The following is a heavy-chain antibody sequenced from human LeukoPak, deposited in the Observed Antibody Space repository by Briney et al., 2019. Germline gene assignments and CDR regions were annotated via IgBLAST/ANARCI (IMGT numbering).Heavy chain of an antibody. D-gene: IGHD3-3*01. CDR1: GGSISSNSDY. CDR2: IYHSGST. CDR3: ARGRRIATIFGVVRGANFDY. Sequence: PSETLSLTCTVSGGSISSNSDYWGWIRQPPGKGLEWIGTIYHSGSTYYKPSLKSRVTISVDTSKNQFSLKLSSVTAADTAVYYCARGRRIATIFGVVRGANFDYWGQGTLVTVSS. V-gene: IGHV4-39*07. J-gene: IGHJ4*02.